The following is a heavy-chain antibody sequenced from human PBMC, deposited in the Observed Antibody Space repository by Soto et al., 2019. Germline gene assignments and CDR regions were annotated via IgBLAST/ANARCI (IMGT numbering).Heavy chain of an antibody. CDR3: ARGSSNFWSGYYIDY. V-gene: IGHV3-21*01. CDR2: ISSSSSYI. CDR1: GFTFSSYS. Sequence: GGSLRLSCAASGFTFSSYSMNWVRQAPGKGLEWVSSISSSSSYIYYADSVKGRFTISRDNAKNSLYLQMNSLRAEDTAVYYCARGSSNFWSGYYIDYWGQGTLVTVSS. D-gene: IGHD3-3*01. J-gene: IGHJ4*02.